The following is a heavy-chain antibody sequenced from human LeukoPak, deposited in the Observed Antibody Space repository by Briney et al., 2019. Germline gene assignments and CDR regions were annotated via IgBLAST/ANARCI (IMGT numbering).Heavy chain of an antibody. CDR2: ISPGDSDT. V-gene: IGHV5-51*01. Sequence: GESLKISCKGSGYSFASFWIGWVRQMPGKGLEWMGVISPGDSDTRYSPSFEGQVTISADKSISTAYLQWSSLKASDTAMYYCAVSYEILTGFFGTSVWGQGTLVTVSS. D-gene: IGHD3-9*01. CDR1: GYSFASFW. CDR3: AVSYEILTGFFGTSV. J-gene: IGHJ4*02.